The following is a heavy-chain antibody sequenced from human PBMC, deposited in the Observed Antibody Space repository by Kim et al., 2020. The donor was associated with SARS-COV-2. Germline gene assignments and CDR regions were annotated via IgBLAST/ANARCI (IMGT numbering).Heavy chain of an antibody. V-gene: IGHV3-64D*06. Sequence: YADSVRGRFTMSRDNCKHMVYLEMSSLGAEDTAVYFCVKGGNYIYNLMDVWGQGTTVTVSS. CDR3: VKGGNYIYNLMDV. D-gene: IGHD1-1*01. J-gene: IGHJ6*02.